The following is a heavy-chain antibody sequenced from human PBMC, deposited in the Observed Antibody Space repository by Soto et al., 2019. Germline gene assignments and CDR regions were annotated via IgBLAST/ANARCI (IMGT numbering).Heavy chain of an antibody. J-gene: IGHJ4*02. D-gene: IGHD6-6*01. CDR2: IKSKTNGGTT. Sequence: GGSLRLSCAASGFTFSNAWMSCVRQAPGKGLEWVGRIKSKTNGGTTDYAAPVKGRFAISGDDSKNTVYLQMNSLKTEDTAVYYCTTDDPINKYWGQGTLVTVSS. CDR1: GFTFSNAW. CDR3: TTDDPINKY. V-gene: IGHV3-15*01.